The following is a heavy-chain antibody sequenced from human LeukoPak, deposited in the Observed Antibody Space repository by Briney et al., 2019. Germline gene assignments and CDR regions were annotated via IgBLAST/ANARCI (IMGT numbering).Heavy chain of an antibody. D-gene: IGHD4-11*01. Sequence: AGGSLRLSCSASGFTFSSYAMHWVRQAPGKGLEWVAVISYDGNNKYYADFMEGRFTISRDNSKDTLYLQVNSLRAEDTAVYYCVRDRRYSREDYWGQGTLVTVSS. V-gene: IGHV3-30-3*01. CDR3: VRDRRYSREDY. J-gene: IGHJ4*02. CDR2: ISYDGNNK. CDR1: GFTFSSYA.